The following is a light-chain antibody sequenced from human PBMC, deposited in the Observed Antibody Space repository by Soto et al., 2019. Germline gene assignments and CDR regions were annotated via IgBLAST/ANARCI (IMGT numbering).Light chain of an antibody. J-gene: IGKJ1*01. CDR1: EPQKIH. CDR3: QQYNNWPLWA. V-gene: IGKV3-15*01. Sequence: EIVMTQSPATLSVSPGDRATLSCRAGEPQKIHLAWYQHKPGQAPRLLTDGACTKATVIPARLSGSGSGTEFTLTISSLHSEDFAFCDCQQYNNWPLWAFGQGTKVDIK. CDR2: GAC.